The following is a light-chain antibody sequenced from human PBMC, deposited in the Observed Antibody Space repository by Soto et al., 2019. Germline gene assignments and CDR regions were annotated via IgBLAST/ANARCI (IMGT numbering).Light chain of an antibody. J-gene: IGKJ4*01. CDR3: QQSYSTPLT. CDR2: DAS. CDR1: QSISSW. Sequence: DIQMTQSPSTLSASVGDRVTSTCRASQSISSWLAWYQQKPGKAPKLLIYDASTLESGVSSRFSGTGSETECTLTVSSLQPEDFATYYCQQSYSTPLTFGGGTKVDIK. V-gene: IGKV1-5*01.